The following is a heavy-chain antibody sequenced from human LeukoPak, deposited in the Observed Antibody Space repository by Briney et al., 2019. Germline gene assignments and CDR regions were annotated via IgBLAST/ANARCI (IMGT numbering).Heavy chain of an antibody. D-gene: IGHD1-1*01. Sequence: GSLRLSCAASGFTFSSYSMNWGRQAPGKGLEWVSSISSSSSYIYYADSVKGRFTISRDNAKHSLYLQMNSLRAEDTAVCYCAREPSGTAIDYWGQGTLVTVSS. J-gene: IGHJ4*02. CDR2: ISSSSSYI. CDR1: GFTFSSYS. V-gene: IGHV3-21*01. CDR3: AREPSGTAIDY.